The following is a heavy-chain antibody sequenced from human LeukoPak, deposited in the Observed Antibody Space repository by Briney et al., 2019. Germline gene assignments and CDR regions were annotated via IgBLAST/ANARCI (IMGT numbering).Heavy chain of an antibody. CDR2: IDWNSGSI. J-gene: IGHJ5*02. V-gene: IGHV3-9*01. Sequence: GRSLRLSCAASGFTFDDYAMHWVRQAPGKGLEWVSGIDWNSGSIGYADSVKGRFTISRDNAKKSLYLQMNSLRPEDTALYYCAKDISPRIAAGGMDNRFDPWGQGTLVTVSS. D-gene: IGHD6-13*01. CDR3: AKDISPRIAAGGMDNRFDP. CDR1: GFTFDDYA.